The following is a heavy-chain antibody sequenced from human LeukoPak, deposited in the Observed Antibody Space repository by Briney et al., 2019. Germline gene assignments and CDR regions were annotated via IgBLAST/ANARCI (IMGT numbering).Heavy chain of an antibody. Sequence: GGSLRLSCAASGFTFSDYSMHWVRQAPGKGLNWVAFIRYDGNNKYYADSVKGRFTISRDNSKNTLYLQMDSLRAEDTAVYYCARSRPATGTSRHPFDIWGQGTVVTVSS. D-gene: IGHD1-1*01. CDR2: IRYDGNNK. V-gene: IGHV3-30*02. J-gene: IGHJ3*02. CDR3: ARSRPATGTSRHPFDI. CDR1: GFTFSDYS.